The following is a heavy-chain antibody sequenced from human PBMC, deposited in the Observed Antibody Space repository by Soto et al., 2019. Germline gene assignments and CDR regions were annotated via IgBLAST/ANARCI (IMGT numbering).Heavy chain of an antibody. J-gene: IGHJ4*02. CDR2: IYHSGST. Sequence: SETLSLTCAVSGYSISSGYYWGWIRQPPGKGLEWIASIYHSGSTYDNPSLKSRVTISVDTSKNQFSLKLNSVTAADTAVYYCAMVRGYFESWGQGTLVTVSS. V-gene: IGHV4-38-2*01. D-gene: IGHD3-10*01. CDR1: GYSISSGYY. CDR3: AMVRGYFES.